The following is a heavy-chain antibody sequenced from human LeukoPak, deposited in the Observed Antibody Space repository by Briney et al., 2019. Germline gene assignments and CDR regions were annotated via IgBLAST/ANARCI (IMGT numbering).Heavy chain of an antibody. CDR3: ARDQAVYCSGGSCYRELANAFDI. J-gene: IGHJ3*02. D-gene: IGHD2-15*01. V-gene: IGHV3-21*01. Sequence: GGSLRLSCAASGFTFSSYTMNWVRQAPGKGLEWVSSISSSGSYIYYADSVKGRFTISRDNAKNSLYLQMNSLRAEDTAVYYCARDQAVYCSGGSCYRELANAFDIWGQGTMVTVSS. CDR1: GFTFSSYT. CDR2: ISSSGSYI.